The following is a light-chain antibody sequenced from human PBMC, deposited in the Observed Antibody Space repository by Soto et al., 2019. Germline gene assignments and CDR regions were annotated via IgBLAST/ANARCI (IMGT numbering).Light chain of an antibody. Sequence: QSALTQPASVSGSPGQSIAISCTGTSNDVGSYHYVSWYQQHPGKAPKLMIYDVTNRPSGVSDRFSGSKSGNTASLSISAVYTVVDLDHNTKTNTTVFPYVFG. CDR2: DVT. CDR3: KTNTTVFPYV. V-gene: IGLV2-14*01. J-gene: IGLJ1*01. CDR1: SNDVGSYHY.